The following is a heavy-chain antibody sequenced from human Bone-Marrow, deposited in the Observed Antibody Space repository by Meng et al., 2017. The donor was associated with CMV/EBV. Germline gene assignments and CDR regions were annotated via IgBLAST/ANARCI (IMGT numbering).Heavy chain of an antibody. CDR2: INHSGST. V-gene: IGHV4-34*01. CDR1: GGSFSNYY. Sequence: SETLSFTCAAYGGSFSNYYWSWIRQPPGKGLEWIGEINHSGSTNYNPSLKSRVTISVDTSKNQFSLKLSSVTAADTVVYYCARSPFWSGYHYYFDYWGQGTLVTVSS. J-gene: IGHJ4*02. D-gene: IGHD3-3*01. CDR3: ARSPFWSGYHYYFDY.